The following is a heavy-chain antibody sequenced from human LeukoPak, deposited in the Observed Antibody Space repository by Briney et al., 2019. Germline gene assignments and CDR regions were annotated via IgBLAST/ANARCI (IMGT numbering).Heavy chain of an antibody. CDR1: GYTFTGYY. V-gene: IGHV1-18*04. CDR3: ANVPNTANWFDP. D-gene: IGHD3-16*01. J-gene: IGHJ5*02. Sequence: ASVKVSCKASGYTFTGYYMHWVRQAPGQGLEWMGWISAYNGNTNYAQKLQGRVTMTTDTSTSTAYMELRSLRSDDTAVYYCANVPNTANWFDPWGQGTLVTVSS. CDR2: ISAYNGNT.